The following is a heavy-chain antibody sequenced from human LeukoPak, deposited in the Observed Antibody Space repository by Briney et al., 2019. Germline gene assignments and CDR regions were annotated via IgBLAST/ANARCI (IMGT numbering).Heavy chain of an antibody. Sequence: ASVKVSCKASGGTFSSYAISWVRQAPGQGLEWMGRIIPILGIANYAQKFQGRVTITADKSTSTAYMELRSLRSDDTAVYYCAREFPSIAARPGYKEYYFDYWGRGTLVTVSS. CDR2: IIPILGIA. CDR3: AREFPSIAARPGYKEYYFDY. CDR1: GGTFSSYA. V-gene: IGHV1-69*04. J-gene: IGHJ4*02. D-gene: IGHD6-6*01.